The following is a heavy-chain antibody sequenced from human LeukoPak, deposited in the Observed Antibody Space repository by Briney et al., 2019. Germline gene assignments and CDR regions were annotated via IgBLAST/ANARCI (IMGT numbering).Heavy chain of an antibody. Sequence: SETLSLTCTVSGGSISGYYWSWIRQPPGKGLEWIGYIFYSGSTNYNPSLKSRVTISVDTSKNQFSLKLSSVTAADTAVYYCARRRETTVTHFDYWGQGTLVTVSS. D-gene: IGHD4-17*01. V-gene: IGHV4-59*08. CDR2: IFYSGST. J-gene: IGHJ4*02. CDR3: ARRRETTVTHFDY. CDR1: GGSISGYY.